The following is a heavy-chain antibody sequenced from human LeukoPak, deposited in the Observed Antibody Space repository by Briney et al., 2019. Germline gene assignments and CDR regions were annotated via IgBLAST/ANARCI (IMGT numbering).Heavy chain of an antibody. J-gene: IGHJ4*02. V-gene: IGHV3-53*01. Sequence: GGSLRLSCAASGFTVSSNYMSWVRQAPGKGLEWVSVIYSGGSTYYADSVKGRFTISRDNSKNTLYLQMNSLRAEDTAVYYCARDSSGYYYGGGYFDYWGQGTLVTVSS. CDR1: GFTVSSNY. CDR3: ARDSSGYYYGGGYFDY. CDR2: IYSGGST. D-gene: IGHD3-22*01.